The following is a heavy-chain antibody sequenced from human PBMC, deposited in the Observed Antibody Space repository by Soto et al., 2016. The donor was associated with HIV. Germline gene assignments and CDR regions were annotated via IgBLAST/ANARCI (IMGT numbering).Heavy chain of an antibody. CDR1: GFILSSVA. J-gene: IGHJ3*01. CDR3: DKSGLVFTIDFV. CDR2: ISANGKTT. V-gene: IGHV3-23*01. D-gene: IGHD5-12*01. Sequence: VQLLESGGGLAQPGGSLRLSCEVSGFILSSVAMSWVRQAPGKGLEWVSEISANGKTTYYADSVKGRFTVSRDTAKKTVFLQLNSLERRRRRPYYYCDKSGLVFTIDFVRGQG.